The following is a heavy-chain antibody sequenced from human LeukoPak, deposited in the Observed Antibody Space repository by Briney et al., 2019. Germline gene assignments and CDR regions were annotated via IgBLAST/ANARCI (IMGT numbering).Heavy chain of an antibody. CDR3: ARDSGYYYDSSNWFDP. CDR1: GFTFSSYS. CDR2: ISSSSSTI. D-gene: IGHD3-22*01. J-gene: IGHJ5*02. V-gene: IGHV3-48*01. Sequence: GGSLRPSCAASGFTFSSYSMNWVRQAPGKGLEWVSYISSSSSTIYYADSVKGRFTISRDNAKNSLYLQMNSLRAEDTAVYYCARDSGYYYDSSNWFDPWGQGTLVTVSS.